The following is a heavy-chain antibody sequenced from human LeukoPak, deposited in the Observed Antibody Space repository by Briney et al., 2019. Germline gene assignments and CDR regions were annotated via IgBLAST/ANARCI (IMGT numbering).Heavy chain of an antibody. CDR1: GGSISSYY. D-gene: IGHD2-8*01. CDR3: ARDDNGYFDY. J-gene: IGHJ4*02. CDR2: IYYSGST. Sequence: SETLSLTCTVSGGSISSYYWSWIRQPPGKGLEWIGYIYYSGSTNYNPSLKSRVTISVDTSKNQFSLKLSSVTAADTAVYYCARDDNGYFDYWGQGTLVTVSS. V-gene: IGHV4-59*01.